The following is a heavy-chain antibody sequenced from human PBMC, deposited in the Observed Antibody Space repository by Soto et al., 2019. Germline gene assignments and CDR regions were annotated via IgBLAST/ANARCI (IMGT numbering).Heavy chain of an antibody. J-gene: IGHJ4*02. V-gene: IGHV3-23*01. D-gene: IGHD3-16*01. Sequence: PGGSLRLSCVASGFTFTTYAMTWVRQAPGKGLEWVSGISGDSDGTYYADSVKGRFTISRDNSKNTVFLQMDSLTAEDTALYYCASRRFGEYAYWGQGTLVTVSS. CDR2: ISGDSDGT. CDR3: ASRRFGEYAY. CDR1: GFTFTTYA.